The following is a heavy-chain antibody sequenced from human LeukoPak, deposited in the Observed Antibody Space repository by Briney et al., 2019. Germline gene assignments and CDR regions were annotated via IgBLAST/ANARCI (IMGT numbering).Heavy chain of an antibody. V-gene: IGHV1-2*02. Sequence: ASVKVSCKASGYTFIGYYMHWVRQAPGQGLEWMGWINPNSGGTNYAQKFQGRVTMTRDTSISTAYMELSRLRSDDTAVYYCAREGYYDSSGYGVGDYWGQGTLVTVSS. CDR2: INPNSGGT. J-gene: IGHJ4*02. CDR3: AREGYYDSSGYGVGDY. D-gene: IGHD3-22*01. CDR1: GYTFIGYY.